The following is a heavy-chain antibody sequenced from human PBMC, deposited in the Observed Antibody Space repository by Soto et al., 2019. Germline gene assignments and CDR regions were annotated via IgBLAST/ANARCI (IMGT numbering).Heavy chain of an antibody. CDR1: GFTFSSYA. Sequence: PGGSLRLSCAASGFTFSSYAMSWVRQAPGKGLEWVSAISGSGGSTYYADSVKGRFTISRDNSKNTLYLQMNSLRAEDTAVYYCAKGQREYQLLNYGMDVWGQGTTVTVSS. CDR2: ISGSGGST. D-gene: IGHD2-2*01. J-gene: IGHJ6*02. V-gene: IGHV3-23*01. CDR3: AKGQREYQLLNYGMDV.